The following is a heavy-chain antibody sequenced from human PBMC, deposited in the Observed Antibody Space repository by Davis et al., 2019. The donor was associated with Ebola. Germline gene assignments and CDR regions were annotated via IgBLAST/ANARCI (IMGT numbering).Heavy chain of an antibody. D-gene: IGHD5-24*01. Sequence: PSETLSLTCTVSGGSIRGYYWSWIRQAPGKGLEWIGYVYHSGSTNYNPSLKTRVTMSLDTSKNDFSLKLSSVTAADTAVYYCARRNRDGFSYYFDHWDQGTLVTVSS. CDR1: GGSIRGYY. J-gene: IGHJ4*02. V-gene: IGHV4-59*08. CDR3: ARRNRDGFSYYFDH. CDR2: VYHSGST.